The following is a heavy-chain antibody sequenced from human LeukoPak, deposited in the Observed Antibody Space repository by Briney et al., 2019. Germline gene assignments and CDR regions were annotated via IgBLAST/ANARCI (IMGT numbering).Heavy chain of an antibody. D-gene: IGHD3-10*01. J-gene: IGHJ5*02. Sequence: GGSLRLSCAASGFSFSDYFMSWIRQAPGQGLEWISYISNSGITISYSDSVKGRFTISGDNTKNIVYLQMNSLRAEDTARYYCARTLGVSWFDPWGQGTLVTVSS. CDR3: ARTLGVSWFDP. CDR1: GFSFSDYF. V-gene: IGHV3-11*01. CDR2: ISNSGITI.